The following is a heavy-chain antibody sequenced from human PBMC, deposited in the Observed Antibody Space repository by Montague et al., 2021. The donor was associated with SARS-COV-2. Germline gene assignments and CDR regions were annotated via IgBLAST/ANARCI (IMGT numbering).Heavy chain of an antibody. Sequence: SETLSLTCAVYGGSFSGYYWSWIRQPPGKGLVWIGEINHSGSTTFNPSPKSRLTISVDTAKSQVSMKVSSVTAADTAVYFCARAPDYGILTGGLTEGFDFWGQGTLVTVSS. V-gene: IGHV4-34*01. J-gene: IGHJ4*02. D-gene: IGHD3-9*01. CDR2: INHSGST. CDR3: ARAPDYGILTGGLTEGFDF. CDR1: GGSFSGYY.